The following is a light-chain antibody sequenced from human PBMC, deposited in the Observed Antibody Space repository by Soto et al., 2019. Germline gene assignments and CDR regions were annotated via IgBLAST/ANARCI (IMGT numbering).Light chain of an antibody. J-gene: IGKJ1*01. V-gene: IGKV1-5*03. CDR2: KAS. CDR3: QQYSSFSLT. CDR1: QSISSW. Sequence: DIQMTQSPSTLSATVGDRVTITCRASQSISSWLAWYQQKPGSAPRLLIHKASTLETGVPSRFSGSGSGTEFTLTISSLQPDDSATYYCQQYSSFSLTLGQGTKVDIK.